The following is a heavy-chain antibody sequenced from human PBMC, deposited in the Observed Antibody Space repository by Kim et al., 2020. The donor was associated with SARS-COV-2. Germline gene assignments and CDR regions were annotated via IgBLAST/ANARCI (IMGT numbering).Heavy chain of an antibody. D-gene: IGHD2-21*02. Sequence: GGSLRLSCAASGFTFSNYGMHWVRQAPGKGLEWVAVIWYDGSNKYYADSVKGRFTISRDNSKNTLDLQMNSLRAEDTAVYYCAKGMLGYCGGDCYPDYFDYWGQGTLVTVSS. CDR1: GFTFSNYG. V-gene: IGHV3-33*06. J-gene: IGHJ4*02. CDR2: IWYDGSNK. CDR3: AKGMLGYCGGDCYPDYFDY.